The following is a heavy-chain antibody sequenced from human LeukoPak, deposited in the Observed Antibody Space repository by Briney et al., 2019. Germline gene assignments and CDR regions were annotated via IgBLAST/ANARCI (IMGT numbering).Heavy chain of an antibody. CDR1: GFSFGTFG. J-gene: IGHJ4*02. CDR3: AKDPSSSIAAAGTGDY. D-gene: IGHD6-13*01. CDR2: IWYDGGNK. V-gene: IGHV3-33*06. Sequence: QPGGSLRLSCAASGFSFGTFGLHWVRQAPGKGLEWVAVIWYDGGNKYYADSVKGRFTISRDNSKNTLYLQMNSLRAEDTAVYYCAKDPSSSIAAAGTGDYWGQGTLVTVSS.